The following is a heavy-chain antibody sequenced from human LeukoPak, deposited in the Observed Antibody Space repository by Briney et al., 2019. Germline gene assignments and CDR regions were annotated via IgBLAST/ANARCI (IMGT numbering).Heavy chain of an antibody. CDR2: INLSGGRT. Sequence: ASVKVSCKASGYTFTSYYMHWVRQAPGQGLEWMGIINLSGGRTSYAQKFQGRVTMTRDMSTSTVYMELSSLRSDDTAVYYCARDPIVVVPAYYFDYWGQGTLVTVSS. V-gene: IGHV1-46*01. CDR3: ARDPIVVVPAYYFDY. D-gene: IGHD2-2*01. CDR1: GYTFTSYY. J-gene: IGHJ4*02.